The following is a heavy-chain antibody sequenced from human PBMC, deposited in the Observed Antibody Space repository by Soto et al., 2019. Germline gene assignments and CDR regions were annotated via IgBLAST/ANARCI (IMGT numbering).Heavy chain of an antibody. CDR2: ISYDGSNK. CDR1: GFTFSSYA. J-gene: IGHJ6*02. D-gene: IGHD6-13*01. V-gene: IGHV3-30-3*01. Sequence: QVQLVESGGGVVQPGRSLRLSCAASGFTFSSYAMHWVRQAPGKGLEWVAVISYDGSNKYYADSVKGRFTISRDNSKNPLYLQMNSLRAEDTAVYYCAREEGYSSSWYPYYYYYGMDVWGQGTTVTVSS. CDR3: AREEGYSSSWYPYYYYYGMDV.